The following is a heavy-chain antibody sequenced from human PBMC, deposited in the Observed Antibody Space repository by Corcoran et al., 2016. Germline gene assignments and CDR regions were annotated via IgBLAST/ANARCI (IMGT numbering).Heavy chain of an antibody. V-gene: IGHV4-39*07. D-gene: IGHD1-26*01. J-gene: IGHJ6*02. Sequence: QLQLQESGPGLVKPSETLSLTCTVSGGSISSSSYYWGWIRQPPGKGLEWIGSIYYSGSTYYNPSLKSRVTISVDTSKNQFSLKLSSVTAADTAVDYGARDGRRGYYYYGMDVWGQGTTVTVSS. CDR1: GGSISSSSYY. CDR3: ARDGRRGYYYYGMDV. CDR2: IYYSGST.